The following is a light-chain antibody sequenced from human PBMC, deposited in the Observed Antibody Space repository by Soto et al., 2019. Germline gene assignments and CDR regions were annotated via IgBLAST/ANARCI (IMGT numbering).Light chain of an antibody. CDR2: GAS. Sequence: EIVMTQSPATLSVSPGERATLSCRASQSVGRNLAWYQQKPGQAPRLLIYGASTRATGIPARFSGSGSGTEFTLAISSLQSEDCAIYFCQQYNNWPPDRTFGQGTKVEIK. CDR1: QSVGRN. CDR3: QQYNNWPPDRT. J-gene: IGKJ1*01. V-gene: IGKV3-15*01.